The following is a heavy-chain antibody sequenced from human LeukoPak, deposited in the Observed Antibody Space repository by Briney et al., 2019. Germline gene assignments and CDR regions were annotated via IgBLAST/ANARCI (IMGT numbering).Heavy chain of an antibody. J-gene: IGHJ3*02. D-gene: IGHD5-18*01. CDR3: AKALRGYSYGDAFDI. V-gene: IGHV3-23*01. Sequence: GGSLRLSCAASGFTFSSYAMSWFRQAPGKGLEWVSAISCSGGSTYYADSVKGRFTTYRENSTNTLYLHMHSLRAEDTAVYYCAKALRGYSYGDAFDIWGQGTMVTVSS. CDR1: GFTFSSYA. CDR2: ISCSGGST.